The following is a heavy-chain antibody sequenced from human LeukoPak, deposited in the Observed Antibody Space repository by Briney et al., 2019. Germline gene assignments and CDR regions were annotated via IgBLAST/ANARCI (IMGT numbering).Heavy chain of an antibody. CDR2: ISGSGGST. CDR1: GFTFSSYG. CDR3: AKVIVGATHIPTPTDY. V-gene: IGHV3-23*01. D-gene: IGHD1-26*01. J-gene: IGHJ4*02. Sequence: GGSLRLSCAASGFTFSSYGMSWVRQAPGKGLEWVSAISGSGGSTYYADSVKGRFTISRDNSKNTLYLQMNSLRAEDTAVYYCAKVIVGATHIPTPTDYWGQGTLVTVSS.